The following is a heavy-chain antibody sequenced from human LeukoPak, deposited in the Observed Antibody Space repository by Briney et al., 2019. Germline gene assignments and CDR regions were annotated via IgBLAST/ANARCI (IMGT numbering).Heavy chain of an antibody. D-gene: IGHD1-26*01. CDR1: GGTFSSYA. Sequence: ASVKVSCKASGGTFSSYAISWVRQAPGQGLEWMGGIIPIFGTANYAQKFQGRVTITADKSTSTAYMELRSLRSDDTAVYYCARGSVGAVLIDYWGQGTLVTVSS. J-gene: IGHJ4*02. V-gene: IGHV1-69*06. CDR3: ARGSVGAVLIDY. CDR2: IIPIFGTA.